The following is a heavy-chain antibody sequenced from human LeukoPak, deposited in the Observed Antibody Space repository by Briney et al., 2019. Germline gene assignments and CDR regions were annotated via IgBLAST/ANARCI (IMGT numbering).Heavy chain of an antibody. J-gene: IGHJ4*02. CDR1: GYTFTSYG. D-gene: IGHD2-2*01. V-gene: IGHV1-18*01. CDR3: ARDRCSSTSCLFDY. Sequence: ASVKVSCKASGYTFTSYGISWVRQAPGQGLEWMGWISAYNGNTNYAQKLQGRVTMTTDTSTSTAYMELRSLRSDDTAVNYCARDRCSSTSCLFDYWGQGTLVTVSS. CDR2: ISAYNGNT.